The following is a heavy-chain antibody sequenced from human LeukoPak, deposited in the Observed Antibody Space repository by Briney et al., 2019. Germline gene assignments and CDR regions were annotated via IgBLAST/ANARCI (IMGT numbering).Heavy chain of an antibody. D-gene: IGHD3-10*01. CDR2: ISNDGYNK. J-gene: IGHJ4*02. CDR1: GFTFNSYG. CDR3: AKEWIRGVITY. Sequence: GGSLRRSCAASGFTFNSYGMHWVRQAPGEGLEWVAVISNDGYNKYYTDSVKGRFTISRDNSKNTLYLQMNSLRAEDTAVYYCAKEWIRGVITYWGQGTLVIVSS. V-gene: IGHV3-30*18.